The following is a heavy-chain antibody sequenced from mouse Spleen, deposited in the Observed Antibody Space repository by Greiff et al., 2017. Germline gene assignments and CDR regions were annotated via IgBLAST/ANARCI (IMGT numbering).Heavy chain of an antibody. J-gene: IGHJ1*01. D-gene: IGHD2-5*01. CDR1: GYSITSDY. Sequence: DVKLVESGPGLAKPSQTLSLTCSVTGYSITSDYWNWIRKFPGNKLEYMGYISYSGSTYYNPSLKSRISITRDTSKNQYYLQLNSVTTEDTATYYCARYSNYGDWYFDVWGAGTTVTVSS. V-gene: IGHV3-8*01. CDR3: ARYSNYGDWYFDV. CDR2: ISYSGST.